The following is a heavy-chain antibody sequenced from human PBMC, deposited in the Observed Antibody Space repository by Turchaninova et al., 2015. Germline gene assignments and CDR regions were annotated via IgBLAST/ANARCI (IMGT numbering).Heavy chain of an antibody. D-gene: IGHD1-14*01. CDR1: GFSFTGGGLG. Sequence: QITLEESGPALVKPTQALALTCTFSGFSFTGGGLGGGLIRQPPGKALEWLAPTYWDDDKRYSPSLKTRLTITKDTSINQVVLTMTDMDSVDTATYYCVQVVGSGDTGLRTTYHSYFMDVWGKGTTVTVSS. CDR2: TYWDDDK. CDR3: VQVVGSGDTGLRTTYHSYFMDV. J-gene: IGHJ6*03. V-gene: IGHV2-5*02.